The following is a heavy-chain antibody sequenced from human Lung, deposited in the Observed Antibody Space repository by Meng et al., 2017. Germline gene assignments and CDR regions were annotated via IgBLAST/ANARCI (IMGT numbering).Heavy chain of an antibody. CDR3: ARDEDISAAGKLFCDY. V-gene: IGHV1-2*06. CDR2: SNPKIGST. Sequence: VRNRGASRKVSSKASGSTVPNYSLLWARGAAGQGLEWRGRSNPKIGSTHNAHRSPGRSSMAEDPSISTAYMCLSGLRSDDTAMNYCARDEDISAAGKLFCDYWGQGTLVTVSS. J-gene: IGHJ4*02. D-gene: IGHD6-13*01. CDR1: GSTVPNYS.